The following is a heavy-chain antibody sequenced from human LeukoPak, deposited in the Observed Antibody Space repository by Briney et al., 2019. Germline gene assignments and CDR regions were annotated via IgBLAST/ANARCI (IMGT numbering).Heavy chain of an antibody. CDR3: ARGLERRPRGWFDP. CDR1: GYTFTNFA. V-gene: IGHV7-4-1*02. J-gene: IGHJ5*02. D-gene: IGHD3-10*01. CDR2: INTNTGNP. Sequence: ASVTVSCKASGYTFTNFAINWVRQAPGQGLEWMGWINTNTGNPTYAQGFTGRFVFSLDTSVSTAYLEISSLKAEDTAIYYCARGLERRPRGWFDPWGQGTLVTVSS.